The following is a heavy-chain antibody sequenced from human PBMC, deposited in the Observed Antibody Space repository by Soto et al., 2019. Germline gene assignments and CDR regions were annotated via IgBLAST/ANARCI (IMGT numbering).Heavy chain of an antibody. J-gene: IGHJ5*02. CDR3: GRGVGLGNYYNQYNWFDP. D-gene: IGHD3-10*01. V-gene: IGHV1-18*01. CDR1: GYTFTNYG. CDR2: INTYNGNT. Sequence: DSVKVSCKASGYTFTNYGISWVRQAPGQGLEWMGWINTYNGNTNHAQKLQGRVTMTTDTSTSTAYMELRSLRSDDTAVYYCGRGVGLGNYYNQYNWFDPWGQGTLVSVS.